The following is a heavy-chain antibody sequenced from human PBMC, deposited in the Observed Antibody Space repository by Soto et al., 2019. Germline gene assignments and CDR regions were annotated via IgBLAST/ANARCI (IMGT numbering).Heavy chain of an antibody. J-gene: IGHJ4*02. CDR3: ARVSSSWYKDYFDY. Sequence: QVQLVQSGAEVKKPGSSVKVSCKASGGTFSNYAFSWVRQAPGQGLEWMGGIIPIFGTTNYAQRFQGRVTITADESTSTAYMELSSLRSEDTAVNYCARVSSSWYKDYFDYWGQGTLVTVSS. D-gene: IGHD6-13*01. V-gene: IGHV1-69*12. CDR2: IIPIFGTT. CDR1: GGTFSNYA.